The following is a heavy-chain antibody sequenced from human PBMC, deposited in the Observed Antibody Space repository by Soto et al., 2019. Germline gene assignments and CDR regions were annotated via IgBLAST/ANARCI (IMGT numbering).Heavy chain of an antibody. J-gene: IGHJ4*02. D-gene: IGHD6-19*01. Sequence: VQLVESGGGVVQPGRSLRLSCAASGFTFSSYGMHWVRQAPGKGLEWVAVISYDGSNKYYADSVKGRFTISRDNSKNTLYLQMNSLRAADTAVYYCAKDLPVANFDYWGQGTLVTVSS. CDR2: ISYDGSNK. CDR1: GFTFSSYG. CDR3: AKDLPVANFDY. V-gene: IGHV3-30*18.